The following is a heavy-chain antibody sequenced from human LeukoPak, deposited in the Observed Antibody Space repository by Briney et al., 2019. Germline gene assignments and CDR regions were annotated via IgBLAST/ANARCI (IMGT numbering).Heavy chain of an antibody. J-gene: IGHJ5*02. D-gene: IGHD3-22*01. CDR1: GGTFSSYA. V-gene: IGHV1-69*04. Sequence: SVKVSCKASGGTFSSYAISWVRQAPGQGLEWMGRIIPILGIANYAQKFQGRVTITADKSTSTAYMELSSLRSEDTAVYYCARDPPGLKDPYYYDSSGLGLNWFDPWGQGTLVTVSS. CDR3: ARDPPGLKDPYYYDSSGLGLNWFDP. CDR2: IIPILGIA.